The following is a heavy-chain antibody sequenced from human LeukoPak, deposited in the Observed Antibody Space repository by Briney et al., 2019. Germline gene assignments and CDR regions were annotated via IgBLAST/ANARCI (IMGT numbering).Heavy chain of an antibody. J-gene: IGHJ2*01. CDR2: IYSGGST. D-gene: IGHD5-24*01. CDR3: ARDPGGYNSGGDRNFDL. CDR1: GFTVSSNY. Sequence: GGSLILSCAASGFTVSSNYMNWVRQAPGKGLEWVSVIYSGGSTYYADSVKGRFTISRDNSKNTLYLQMNSLRAEDTAVYYCARDPGGYNSGGDRNFDLWGRGTLVTVSS. V-gene: IGHV3-53*01.